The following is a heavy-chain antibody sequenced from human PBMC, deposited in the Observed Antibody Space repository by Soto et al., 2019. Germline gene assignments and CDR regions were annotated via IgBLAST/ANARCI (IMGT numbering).Heavy chain of an antibody. Sequence: PGESLKISCKGSGYSFTSYWIGWVRQMPGKGLEWMGIIYPGDSDTRYSPSFQGQVTISADKSISTAYLQWSSLKASDTAMYYCARNRVAVTSPYYYYYMDVWGKGTTVTVSS. CDR3: ARNRVAVTSPYYYYYMDV. D-gene: IGHD4-17*01. CDR1: GYSFTSYW. CDR2: IYPGDSDT. J-gene: IGHJ6*03. V-gene: IGHV5-51*01.